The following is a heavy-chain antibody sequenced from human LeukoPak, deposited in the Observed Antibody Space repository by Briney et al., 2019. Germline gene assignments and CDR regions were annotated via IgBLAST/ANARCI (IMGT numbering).Heavy chain of an antibody. V-gene: IGHV1-69*05. J-gene: IGHJ5*02. CDR2: IIPIFGTA. D-gene: IGHD3-22*01. CDR1: GGTFSSYA. CDR3: ARRYSDSSGYHNWFDP. Sequence: SVKVSCKASGGTFSSYAISWVRQAPGQGLEWMGGIIPIFGTANYAQKFQGRVTITTDESTSTAYMELSSLRSEDTAVYYCARRYSDSSGYHNWFDPWGQGTLVTVSS.